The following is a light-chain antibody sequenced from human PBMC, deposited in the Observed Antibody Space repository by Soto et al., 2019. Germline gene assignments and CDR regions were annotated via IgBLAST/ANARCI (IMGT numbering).Light chain of an antibody. V-gene: IGKV1-39*01. J-gene: IGKJ2*01. Sequence: DIQMTQSPSSLSASVGDRVTITCRASQSIYSSLNWYHQKAGKAPKLLIYAASNLQSGVPSRFSDSGSGTDFTLSISSLQPEDFATYYCQQSYSAPYTFGQGTKLEI. CDR2: AAS. CDR3: QQSYSAPYT. CDR1: QSIYSS.